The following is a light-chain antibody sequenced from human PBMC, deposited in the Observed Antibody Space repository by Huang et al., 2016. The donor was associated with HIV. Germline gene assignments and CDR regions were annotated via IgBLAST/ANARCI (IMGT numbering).Light chain of an antibody. Sequence: DIVMTQSPDSLAVSLGEMATINCKSSQSLLYNSNNKNYLAWYQQKPGQPPNLLIYCASSRKSGFPDRFSGSGSETDCTLTISSLQAEDVAVYYCQQHYSSPPTFAQGTKLEIK. CDR3: QQHYSSPPT. V-gene: IGKV4-1*01. CDR2: CAS. J-gene: IGKJ2*01. CDR1: QSLLYNSNNKNY.